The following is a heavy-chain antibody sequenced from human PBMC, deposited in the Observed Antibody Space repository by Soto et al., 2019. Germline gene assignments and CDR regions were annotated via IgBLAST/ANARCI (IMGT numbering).Heavy chain of an antibody. V-gene: IGHV4-30-4*08. CDR2: IYYSGST. Sequence: SETLSLSCAVSGTSISSTSYYCAWLRQPPGKGLEWIGYIYYSGSTYYNPSLKSRVTISVDTSKNQFSLKLSSVTAADTAVYYCAREVGAARTSYFDYWGQGTLVTVSS. D-gene: IGHD6-6*01. CDR1: GTSISSTSYY. J-gene: IGHJ4*02. CDR3: AREVGAARTSYFDY.